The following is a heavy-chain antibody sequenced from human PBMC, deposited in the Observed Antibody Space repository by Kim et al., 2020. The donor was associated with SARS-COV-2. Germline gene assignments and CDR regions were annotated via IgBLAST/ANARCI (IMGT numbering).Heavy chain of an antibody. CDR1: GGSISSSSYY. CDR3: ARQGGGLTGPDY. D-gene: IGHD1-20*01. V-gene: IGHV4-39*01. J-gene: IGHJ4*02. Sequence: SETLSLTCTVSGGSISSSSYYWGWIRQPPGKGLEWIGSIYYSGSTYYNPSLKSRVTISVDTSKNQFSLKLSSVTAADTAVYYCARQGGGLTGPDYWGQGTLVTVSS. CDR2: IYYSGST.